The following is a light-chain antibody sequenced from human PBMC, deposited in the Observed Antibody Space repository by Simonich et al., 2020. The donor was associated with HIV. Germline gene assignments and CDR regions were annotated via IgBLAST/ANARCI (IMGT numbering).Light chain of an antibody. J-gene: IGLJ3*02. V-gene: IGLV1-40*01. CDR3: SSDTSSSTPWV. CDR2: VNS. Sequence: GTRPNPGTGYDIHCEPQLPGTAPKLLIYVNSKRPSGVPDRFSGSKAGTSAALAITGLQAEDEADYYCSSDTSSSTPWVCGGGTKLTVL. CDR1: RPNPGTGYD.